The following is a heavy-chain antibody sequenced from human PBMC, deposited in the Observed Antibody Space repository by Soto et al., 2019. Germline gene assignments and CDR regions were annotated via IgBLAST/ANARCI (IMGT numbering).Heavy chain of an antibody. D-gene: IGHD6-6*01. V-gene: IGHV3-23*01. Sequence: EVQLLESGGGLVQPGGSLRLSCVASGFSFSGFAMSWVRQAPGKGLVWVSSITGTGVSIYYADSVRGRFTISRDNSKNTLYLQMSSLRAEDTARYYCAKDSIPYSSSYDLDHWGRGALVTVFS. J-gene: IGHJ4*02. CDR3: AKDSIPYSSSYDLDH. CDR2: ITGTGVSI. CDR1: GFSFSGFA.